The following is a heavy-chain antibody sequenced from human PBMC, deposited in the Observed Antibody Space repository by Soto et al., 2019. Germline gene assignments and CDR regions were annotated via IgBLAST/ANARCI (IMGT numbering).Heavy chain of an antibody. CDR3: AKDPRPLEWELHPPPFDY. J-gene: IGHJ4*02. V-gene: IGHV3-23*01. Sequence: EVQLLESGGGLVQPGGSLRLSCAASGFTFSSYAMSWVRQAPGKGLEWVSAISGSGGSTYYADSVKGRFTISRDNSKNTLSRQMYGLRAEDTAVYYCAKDPRPLEWELHPPPFDYWGQGTLVTVSS. D-gene: IGHD1-26*01. CDR2: ISGSGGST. CDR1: GFTFSSYA.